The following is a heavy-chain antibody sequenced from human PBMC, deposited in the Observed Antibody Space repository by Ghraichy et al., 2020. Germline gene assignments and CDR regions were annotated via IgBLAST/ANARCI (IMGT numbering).Heavy chain of an antibody. Sequence: GGSLRLSCAASGFTFSSYAMSWVRQAPGKGLEWVSAISGSGGSTYYADSVKGRFTISRDNSKNTLYLQMNSLRAEDTAVYYCAKYYDFWSGYLYSAFDIWGQGTMVTVSS. V-gene: IGHV3-23*01. CDR1: GFTFSSYA. J-gene: IGHJ3*02. CDR2: ISGSGGST. CDR3: AKYYDFWSGYLYSAFDI. D-gene: IGHD3-3*01.